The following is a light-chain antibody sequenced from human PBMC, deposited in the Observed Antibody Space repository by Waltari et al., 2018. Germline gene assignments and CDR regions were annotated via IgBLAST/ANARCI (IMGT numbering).Light chain of an antibody. CDR1: QSVSSN. CDR3: QQYNNWPLT. V-gene: IGKV3-15*01. CDR2: GGS. Sequence: EIVMTQSPATLSVSPGERATLSCRASQSVSSNLAWYQQKPGQAPRLLIYGGSTRTTGIPARFSGSVSGTDFTLTISSLQSEDFAVYYCQQYNNWPLTFGGGTKVEIK. J-gene: IGKJ4*01.